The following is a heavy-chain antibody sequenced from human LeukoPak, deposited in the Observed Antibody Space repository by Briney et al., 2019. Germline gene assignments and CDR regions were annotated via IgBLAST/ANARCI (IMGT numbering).Heavy chain of an antibody. CDR1: GFTFDDYA. V-gene: IGHV3-9*03. CDR3: AKEGIVVVPAAMRGDYYYYYMDV. J-gene: IGHJ6*03. CDR2: ISWNSGSI. Sequence: GRSLRLSCAASGFTFDDYAMHWVRQAPGKGLEWVSGISWNSGSIGYADSVKGRFTISRDNAKNSLYLQMNSLRAEDMALYYCAKEGIVVVPAAMRGDYYYYYMDVWGKGTTVTVSS. D-gene: IGHD2-2*01.